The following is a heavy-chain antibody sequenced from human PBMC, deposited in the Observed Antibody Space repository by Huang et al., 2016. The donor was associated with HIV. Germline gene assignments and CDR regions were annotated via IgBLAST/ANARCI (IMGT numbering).Heavy chain of an antibody. CDR2: IYESGTT. D-gene: IGHD6-13*01. CDR1: GGSISSSSYY. J-gene: IGHJ5*02. Sequence: QLQLQESGPGLVKPSETLSLTCTVSGGSISSSSYYWGWIRQPPGKGLEWIGSIYESGTTYYNRSRKSRVTISVDTSRTQFSLKLGSVTAADTAVYYCAAHGRIVGIPAAPLRFDPWGQGTLVTVSS. V-gene: IGHV4-39*01. CDR3: AAHGRIVGIPAAPLRFDP.